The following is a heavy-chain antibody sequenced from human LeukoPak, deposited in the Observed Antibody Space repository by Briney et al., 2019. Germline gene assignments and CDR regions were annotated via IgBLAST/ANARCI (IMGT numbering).Heavy chain of an antibody. CDR1: GYTFTGYY. D-gene: IGHD1-26*01. Sequence: ASVKVSCKASGYTFTGYYMHWVRQAPGQGLEWMGWINPNSGGTNYAQKFQGRVTMTRDTSISTAYMELSRLRSDDTAVYYCARDVISGSYSDAFDIWGQGTMVTVSS. CDR2: INPNSGGT. CDR3: ARDVISGSYSDAFDI. J-gene: IGHJ3*02. V-gene: IGHV1-2*02.